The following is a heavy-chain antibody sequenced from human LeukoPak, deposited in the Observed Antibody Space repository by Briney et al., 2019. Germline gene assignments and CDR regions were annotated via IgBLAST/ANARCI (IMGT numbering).Heavy chain of an antibody. Sequence: GGSLRLSCAASGFTFSSYSMNWVRQAPGKGLEWVSYISSSSSTIYYADSVKGRFTISRDNAKNSLYLQMNSLRAEDTAVYYCARDDDGDYSDYWGQGTLVTVSS. J-gene: IGHJ4*02. D-gene: IGHD4-17*01. CDR2: ISSSSSTI. CDR1: GFTFSSYS. CDR3: ARDDDGDYSDY. V-gene: IGHV3-48*04.